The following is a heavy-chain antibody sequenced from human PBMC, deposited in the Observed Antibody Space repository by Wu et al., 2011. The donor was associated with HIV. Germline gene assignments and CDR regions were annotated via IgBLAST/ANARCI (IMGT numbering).Heavy chain of an antibody. J-gene: IGHJ5*02. D-gene: IGHD2-2*01. V-gene: IGHV1-8*02. CDR3: ARGVQLRSYWFDP. CDR1: GGTFSSHT. CDR2: MNPNSGNT. Sequence: QVQLVQSGSEIKTPGSSVKVSCKASGGTFSSHTITWVRQAPGQGLEWMGWMNPNSGNTGYAQKFQGRVTMTRNTSISTAYMELSSLRSEDTAVYYCARGVQLRSYWFDPGPGNPGHRLL.